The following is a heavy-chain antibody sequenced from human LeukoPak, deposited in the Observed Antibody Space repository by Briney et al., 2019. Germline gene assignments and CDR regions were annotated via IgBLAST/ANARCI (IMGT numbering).Heavy chain of an antibody. D-gene: IGHD3-10*01. V-gene: IGHV4-38-2*02. CDR1: GYAIISGYY. Sequence: SETLSLTCIVSGYAIISGYYWGWIRQPPGKGLEWIGTIYYSGSTYYNPSLKSRVTISLDTSKNRFSLKLNSVTATDTAVYYCARDGVCGLSLTMVRGVSNHYFDYWGQGTLVTVSS. CDR3: ARDGVCGLSLTMVRGVSNHYFDY. J-gene: IGHJ4*02. CDR2: IYYSGST.